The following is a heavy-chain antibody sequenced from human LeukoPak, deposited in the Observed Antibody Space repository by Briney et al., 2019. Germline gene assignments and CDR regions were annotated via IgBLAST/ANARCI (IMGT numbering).Heavy chain of an antibody. CDR1: GYTFTGYY. Sequence: GASVKVSCKASGYTFTGYYMHWVRQAPGQGLEWMGRINPNSGGTNYAQKFQGRVTITADESTSTAYMELSSLRSEDTAVYYCARTRMYRGKSQQLVDFDYWGQGTLVTVSS. D-gene: IGHD6-13*01. CDR3: ARTRMYRGKSQQLVDFDY. V-gene: IGHV1-2*06. CDR2: INPNSGGT. J-gene: IGHJ4*02.